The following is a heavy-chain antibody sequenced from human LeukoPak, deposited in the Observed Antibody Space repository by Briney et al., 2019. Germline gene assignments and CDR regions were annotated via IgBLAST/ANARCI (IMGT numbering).Heavy chain of an antibody. D-gene: IGHD3-16*02. CDR1: GGSISSSSYY. Sequence: SETLSLTCTVSGGSISSSSYYWGWIRQPPGKGLEWIGSIYYSGSTYYNPSLKSRVTISVDTSKNQFSLKLSSVTAADTAVYYCAKDSNDYVWGSYRYTGYFDYWGQGTLVTVSS. J-gene: IGHJ4*02. CDR3: AKDSNDYVWGSYRYTGYFDY. V-gene: IGHV4-39*02. CDR2: IYYSGST.